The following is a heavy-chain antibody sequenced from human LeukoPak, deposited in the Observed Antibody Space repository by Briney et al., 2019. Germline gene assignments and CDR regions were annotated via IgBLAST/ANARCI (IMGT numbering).Heavy chain of an antibody. V-gene: IGHV3-53*01. CDR3: ARGLYGMDV. CDR1: GFTVSSND. J-gene: IGHJ6*02. CDR2: IYTSGST. Sequence: PGGSLRLSCAASGFTVSSNDMTWVRQAPGKGLEWVSVIYTSGSTYYADSVRGRFTISRDNSKNTVYLQMNSLRVEDTAVYYCARGLYGMDVWGQGTTVTVSS.